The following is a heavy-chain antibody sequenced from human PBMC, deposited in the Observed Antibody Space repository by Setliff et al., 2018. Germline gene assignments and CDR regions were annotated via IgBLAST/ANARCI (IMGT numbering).Heavy chain of an antibody. CDR1: GGSISSSY. D-gene: IGHD3-9*01. CDR2: INHSGST. Sequence: PSETLSLTCTVSGGSISSSYWSWIRQPPGKGLEWIGEINHSGSTNYNPSLKSRVTISLDTSKNQFSLNLNSATAADTAVYYCARHALSFDSAWDVWGKGTTVTVPQ. V-gene: IGHV4-59*08. J-gene: IGHJ6*04. CDR3: ARHALSFDSAWDV.